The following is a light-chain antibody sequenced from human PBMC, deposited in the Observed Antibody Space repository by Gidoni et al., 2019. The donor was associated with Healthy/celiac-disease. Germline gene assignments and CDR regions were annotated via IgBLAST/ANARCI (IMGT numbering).Light chain of an antibody. CDR2: LGA. V-gene: IGKV2-28*01. Sequence: IVLTQSPLSLPVTPGEPASISCRSSQSLLHSNGYKYLEWYLQKPGQSPHLLIYLGANRASGVHDRFSGSGAGTDFTLKISRGEADDVGVYYCIQALQTPTRTFGQGTKVEIK. J-gene: IGKJ1*01. CDR1: QSLLHSNGYKY. CDR3: IQALQTPTRT.